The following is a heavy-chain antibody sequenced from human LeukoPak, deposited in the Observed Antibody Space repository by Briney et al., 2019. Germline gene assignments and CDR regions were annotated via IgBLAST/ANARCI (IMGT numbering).Heavy chain of an antibody. CDR2: IYYSGST. Sequence: SETLSLTCTVSGGSISSSSYYWGWIRQPPGKGLEWIGYIYYSGSTNYNPSLKSRVTISVDTSKNQFSLKLSSVTAADTAVYYCARGLAAAGSFYYYYMDVWGKGTTVTISS. D-gene: IGHD6-13*01. CDR3: ARGLAAAGSFYYYYMDV. V-gene: IGHV4-61*05. CDR1: GGSISSSSYY. J-gene: IGHJ6*03.